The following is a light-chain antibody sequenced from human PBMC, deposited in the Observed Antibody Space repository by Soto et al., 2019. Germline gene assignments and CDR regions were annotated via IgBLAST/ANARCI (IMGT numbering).Light chain of an antibody. V-gene: IGLV2-14*03. CDR2: DVS. CDR1: SGDISGYNY. Sequence: QSVLTQPASVSGSPGQSITISCTATSGDISGYNYVSWYQQHPGKASKLMIYDVSNRPSGVSNRFSGSKSGNTASLTISRLQAEDEADYYCISYSSSTTLEVFGAGTKVTVL. CDR3: ISYSSSTTLEV. J-gene: IGLJ1*01.